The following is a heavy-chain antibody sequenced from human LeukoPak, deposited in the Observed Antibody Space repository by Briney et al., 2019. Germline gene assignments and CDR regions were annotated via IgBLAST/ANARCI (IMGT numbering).Heavy chain of an antibody. D-gene: IGHD4-17*01. CDR1: GFSFTNYW. CDR2: IDPSDSYT. V-gene: IGHV5-10-1*01. Sequence: GESLRISCKGSGFSFTNYWISWVRQMPGKGLEWMGRIDPSDSYTQYSPSFQGHVTISADMSIGTVYLQWSSLKASDTAIYYCARIITTVTKWGQGTLVTVSS. CDR3: ARIITTVTK. J-gene: IGHJ4*02.